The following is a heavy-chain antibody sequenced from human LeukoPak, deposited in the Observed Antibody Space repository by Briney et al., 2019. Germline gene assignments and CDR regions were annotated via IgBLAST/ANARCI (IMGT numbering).Heavy chain of an antibody. Sequence: GGSLRLSCAASGFTFSSYEMNWVRQAPGKGLEWVSSISSSSSYIYYADSVKGRFTISRDNAKNSLYLQMNSLRAEDTAVYYCARDDPRHYYGSGSGNYWGQGTLVTVSS. J-gene: IGHJ4*02. D-gene: IGHD3-10*01. CDR2: ISSSSSYI. V-gene: IGHV3-21*01. CDR3: ARDDPRHYYGSGSGNY. CDR1: GFTFSSYE.